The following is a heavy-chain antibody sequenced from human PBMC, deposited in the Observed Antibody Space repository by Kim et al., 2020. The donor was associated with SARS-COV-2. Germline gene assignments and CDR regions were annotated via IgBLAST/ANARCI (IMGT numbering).Heavy chain of an antibody. D-gene: IGHD3-22*01. J-gene: IGHJ4*02. Sequence: SETLSLTCTVSGGSISSSSYYWGWIRQPPGKGLEWIGSIYYSGSTYYNPSLKSRVTISVDTSKNQFSLKLSSVTAADTAVYYCASRYDSDKGVDYWGQGTLVTVSS. V-gene: IGHV4-39*01. CDR3: ASRYDSDKGVDY. CDR2: IYYSGST. CDR1: GGSISSSSYY.